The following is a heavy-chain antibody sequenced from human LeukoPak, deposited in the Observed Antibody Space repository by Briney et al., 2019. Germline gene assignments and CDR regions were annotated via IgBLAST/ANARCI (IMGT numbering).Heavy chain of an antibody. V-gene: IGHV3-21*01. CDR2: ISSSSNYI. D-gene: IGHD6-19*01. CDR3: ARGTLGAWGW. J-gene: IGHJ4*02. CDR1: GSTFSSYD. Sequence: GGSLRLSCAVSGSTFSSYDMNWVRQAPGKGLEWVSSISSSSNYIHYADSVKGRFTISRDNAKNSLYLQMNSLRAEDTAVYFCARGTLGAWGWWGQGTLVTVSA.